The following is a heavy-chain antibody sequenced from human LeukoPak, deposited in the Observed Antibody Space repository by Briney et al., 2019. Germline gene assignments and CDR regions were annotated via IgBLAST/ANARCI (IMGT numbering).Heavy chain of an antibody. CDR2: ISSSSSYI. V-gene: IGHV3-21*01. J-gene: IGHJ4*02. Sequence: GGSLRLSCAASGFTFSSYSMNWVRQAPGKGLEWVSSISSSSSYIYYADSVKGRFTISRDNAKNSLYLQMNSLRAEDTAVYYCARDRSGSFLWDYWGQGTLVTVSS. CDR1: GFTFSSYS. CDR3: ARDRSGSFLWDY. D-gene: IGHD1-26*01.